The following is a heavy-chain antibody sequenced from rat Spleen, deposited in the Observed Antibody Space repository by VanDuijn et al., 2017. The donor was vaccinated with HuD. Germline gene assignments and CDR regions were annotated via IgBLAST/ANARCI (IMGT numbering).Heavy chain of an antibody. V-gene: IGHV5-29*01. CDR3: AKEGDGGYSSYPNWFAY. D-gene: IGHD1-8*01. J-gene: IGHJ3*01. CDR2: ISSDGGRN. CDR1: GLTFSDYG. Sequence: EVQLVESGGGLVQPGRSLKLSCAASGLTFSDYGMAWVRQAPTKGLEWVATISSDGGRNFYRDSVKGRFTISRDYAKNTLYLQMDSLRSEDTATYYCAKEGDGGYSSYPNWFAYWGQGTLVTVSS.